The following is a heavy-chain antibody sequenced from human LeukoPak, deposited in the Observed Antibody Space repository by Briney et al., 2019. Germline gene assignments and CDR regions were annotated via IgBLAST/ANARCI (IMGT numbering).Heavy chain of an antibody. D-gene: IGHD4-17*01. Sequence: GGSLRLSCAASGFTFTSYAMSWVRQAPGKGLEWVSAISGSGAKTYYADSVKGRFTISRDNSKNMLYLQMNSLRAEDTAVYHCAKDRDYGDYPSAYYYYMDVWGKGTTVTVSS. V-gene: IGHV3-23*01. J-gene: IGHJ6*03. CDR1: GFTFTSYA. CDR3: AKDRDYGDYPSAYYYYMDV. CDR2: ISGSGAKT.